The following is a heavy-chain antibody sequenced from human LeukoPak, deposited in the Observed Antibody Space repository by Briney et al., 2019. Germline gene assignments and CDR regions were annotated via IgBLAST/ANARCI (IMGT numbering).Heavy chain of an antibody. Sequence: SETLSLTCTVSGGSISSYYWSWIRQPAGNGLEWIGRIYTSGSTNYNPSLKSRVTMSVDTSKNQFSLKLSSVTAADTAVYYCARDHGYSYGWVHDAFDIWGQGTMVTVSS. CDR3: ARDHGYSYGWVHDAFDI. CDR1: GGSISSYY. CDR2: IYTSGST. D-gene: IGHD5-18*01. V-gene: IGHV4-4*07. J-gene: IGHJ3*02.